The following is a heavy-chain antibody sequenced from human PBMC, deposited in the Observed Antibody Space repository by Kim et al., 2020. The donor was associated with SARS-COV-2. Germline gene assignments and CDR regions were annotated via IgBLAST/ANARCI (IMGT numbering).Heavy chain of an antibody. Sequence: YYADSVGGRFTISRENSKNTLYLQMNSLRAEDTAVYYCARGQGYSYGDYWGQGTLVTVSS. J-gene: IGHJ4*02. CDR3: ARGQGYSYGDY. V-gene: IGHV3-30*01. D-gene: IGHD5-18*01.